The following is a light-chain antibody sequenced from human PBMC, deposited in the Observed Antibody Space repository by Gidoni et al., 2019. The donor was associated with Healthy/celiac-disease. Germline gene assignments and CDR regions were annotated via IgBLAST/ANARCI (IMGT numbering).Light chain of an antibody. Sequence: EIVITQSPAPLSVSPGERATLSCRASQSVGSNLAWYQQKPGQAPRLLIYGASPRATGIPARFSGSGSGTEFTLTISSLQSEDFAVYYCQQYNNWPPLTFGGGTKVEIK. J-gene: IGKJ4*01. CDR2: GAS. V-gene: IGKV3-15*01. CDR1: QSVGSN. CDR3: QQYNNWPPLT.